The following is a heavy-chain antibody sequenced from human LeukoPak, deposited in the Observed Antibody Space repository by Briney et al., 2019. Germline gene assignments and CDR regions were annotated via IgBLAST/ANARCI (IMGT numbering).Heavy chain of an antibody. CDR3: ARQESYNTLGYFDG. J-gene: IGHJ4*02. D-gene: IGHD5-24*01. Sequence: GGSLRLSCAASVFPFSSYGMHWVRHAPAKGLECVADIWYDGSNKYYTDSVKGRFTISRDNSKNTLYLQMSSLRAEDTAVYYCARQESYNTLGYFDGWGQGTLVTVSS. V-gene: IGHV3-33*01. CDR2: IWYDGSNK. CDR1: VFPFSSYG.